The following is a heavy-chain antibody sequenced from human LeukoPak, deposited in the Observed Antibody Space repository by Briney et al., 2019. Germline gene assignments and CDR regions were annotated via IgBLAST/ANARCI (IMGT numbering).Heavy chain of an antibody. CDR2: INQDEI. J-gene: IGHJ6*04. CDR3: AELGITMIGGV. V-gene: IGHV3-7*01. Sequence: PGGSLRLSCVASGFTFSSSWMTWVRQGPGKGLQWVASINQDEIHYVDAVKGRFTISRDNAKNSLYPQMNSLRAEDTAVYYCAELGITMIGGVWGKGTTVTISS. D-gene: IGHD3-10*02. CDR1: GFTFSSSW.